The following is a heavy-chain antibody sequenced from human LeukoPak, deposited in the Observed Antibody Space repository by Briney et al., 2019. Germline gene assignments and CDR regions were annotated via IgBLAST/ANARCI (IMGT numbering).Heavy chain of an antibody. CDR3: ARDADIVVVPAAMSFDY. J-gene: IGHJ4*02. Sequence: ASVKVSCKASGYTFTSYYMHWVRQAPGQGLEWMGIINPSGGSTSYAQKSQGRVTMTRDTSTSTVYMELSSLRSEDTAVYYCARDADIVVVPAAMSFDYWGQGTLVTVSS. D-gene: IGHD2-2*01. CDR1: GYTFTSYY. V-gene: IGHV1-46*01. CDR2: INPSGGST.